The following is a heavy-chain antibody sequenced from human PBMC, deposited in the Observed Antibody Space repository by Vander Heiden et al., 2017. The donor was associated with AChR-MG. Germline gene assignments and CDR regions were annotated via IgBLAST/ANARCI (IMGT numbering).Heavy chain of an antibody. J-gene: IGHJ3*02. CDR2: ISSSSSTI. CDR3: ARVKITMIVVDAFDI. D-gene: IGHD3-22*01. V-gene: IGHV3-48*02. CDR1: GFTFSSYS. Sequence: EVQLVESGGGLVQPGGSLRLSCAASGFTFSSYSMNWVRQAPGKGLEWVSYISSSSSTIYYADSVKGRFTISRDNAKNSLYLQMNSLRDEDTAVYYCARVKITMIVVDAFDIWGQGTMVTVSS.